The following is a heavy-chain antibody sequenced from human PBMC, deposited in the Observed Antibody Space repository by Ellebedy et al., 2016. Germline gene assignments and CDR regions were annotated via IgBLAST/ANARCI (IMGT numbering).Heavy chain of an antibody. V-gene: IGHV1-69*04. Sequence: ASVKVSCKASGGTFSSYAISWVRQAPGQGLEWMGRIIPILGIANYAQKFQGRVTITADKSTSTAYMELSSLRSEDTAVYYCARGVPPEFFDYWGQGTLVTVSS. CDR1: GGTFSSYA. J-gene: IGHJ4*02. CDR3: ARGVPPEFFDY. CDR2: IIPILGIA. D-gene: IGHD2/OR15-2a*01.